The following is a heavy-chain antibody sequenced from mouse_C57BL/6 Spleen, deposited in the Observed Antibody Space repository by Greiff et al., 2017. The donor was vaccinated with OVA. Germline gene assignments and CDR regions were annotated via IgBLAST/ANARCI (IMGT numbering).Heavy chain of an antibody. V-gene: IGHV1-18*01. CDR1: GYTFTDYN. J-gene: IGHJ4*01. D-gene: IGHD1-1*01. CDR3: ARTERTTTLEGPVDAMDY. Sequence: EVQLQQSGPELVKPGASVKIPCKASGYTFTDYNMDWVKQSHGKSLEWIGDINPNNGGTIYNQKFKGKATLTVDKSSSTAYMELRSLTSEDTAVYYGARTERTTTLEGPVDAMDYWGQGTSVTVSS. CDR2: INPNNGGT.